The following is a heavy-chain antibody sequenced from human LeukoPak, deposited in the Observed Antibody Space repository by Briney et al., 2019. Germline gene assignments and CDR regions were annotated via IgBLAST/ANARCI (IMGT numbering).Heavy chain of an antibody. CDR1: GYSIDNRYY. V-gene: IGHV4-38-2*02. CDR2: ISHSGST. CDR3: ARDAGRFDP. J-gene: IGHJ5*02. Sequence: KSSETLSLTCTVSGYSIDNRYYWGWIRQPPGKGLEWIGSISHSGSTYYTPSLKSRVTISLDTSKNQFSLKLTSVTATDTAVYYCARDAGRFDPWGQGTLVTVSS.